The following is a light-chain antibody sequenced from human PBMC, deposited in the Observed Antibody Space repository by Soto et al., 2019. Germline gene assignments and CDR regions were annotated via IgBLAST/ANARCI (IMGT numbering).Light chain of an antibody. V-gene: IGKV1-39*01. J-gene: IGKJ1*01. CDR2: AAS. CDR3: QQSYSTPWS. Sequence: DIQMTQSPSSLSASVGDRVTIPCRASQSISYHLNWYQQKPGKAPKVLIYAASNLQSGVPSRFSGSGSGTDFSLTITSLQPEDFATYYCQQSYSTPWSFGQGTKVEIK. CDR1: QSISYH.